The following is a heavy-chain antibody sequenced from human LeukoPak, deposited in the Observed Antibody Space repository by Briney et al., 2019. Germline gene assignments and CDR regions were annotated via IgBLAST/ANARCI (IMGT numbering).Heavy chain of an antibody. Sequence: SETLSLTCTVSGGSISNYYWSWIRQPPGKGLEWTGYIYYSGSTNYNPSLKSRVTISVDTSKNQFSLKLSSVTAADTAVYYCARGRYDILTGYYYYYYYGMDVWGQGTTVTVSS. D-gene: IGHD3-9*01. V-gene: IGHV4-59*01. CDR3: ARGRYDILTGYYYYYYYGMDV. J-gene: IGHJ6*02. CDR2: IYYSGST. CDR1: GGSISNYY.